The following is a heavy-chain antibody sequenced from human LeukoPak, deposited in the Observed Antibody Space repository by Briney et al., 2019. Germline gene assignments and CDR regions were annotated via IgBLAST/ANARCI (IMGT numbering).Heavy chain of an antibody. V-gene: IGHV3-23*01. D-gene: IGHD1-26*01. Sequence: PGGSLSLSCAASGFTFSSYAMSWVRQAPGKGLEWVSAISGSGGSTYYADSVKGRFTISRDNSKNTLYLQMNSLRAEDTAVYYCAKGSYYSVKENWFDPWGQGTLVTVSS. CDR3: AKGSYYSVKENWFDP. CDR1: GFTFSSYA. J-gene: IGHJ5*02. CDR2: ISGSGGST.